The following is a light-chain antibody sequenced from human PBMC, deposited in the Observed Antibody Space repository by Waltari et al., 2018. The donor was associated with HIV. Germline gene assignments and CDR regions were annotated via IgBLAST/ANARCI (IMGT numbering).Light chain of an antibody. CDR3: ISYTSSSTVV. J-gene: IGLJ2*01. V-gene: IGLV2-14*03. CDR2: EVT. Sequence: QSALTQPASVSGSPGQSITFSCIGTSSDVGGYNYVSWYQQLPGKAPKLLIYEVTSRPSGLSNRFSGSKSANTASLTISGLQAEDEADYYCISYTSSSTVVFGGGTKLTVL. CDR1: SSDVGGYNY.